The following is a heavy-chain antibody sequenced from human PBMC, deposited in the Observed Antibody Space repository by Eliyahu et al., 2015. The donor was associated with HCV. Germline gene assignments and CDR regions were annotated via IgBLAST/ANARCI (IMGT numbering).Heavy chain of an antibody. V-gene: IGHV4-59*01. CDR2: IYHSGST. CDR1: GGSXSXYY. J-gene: IGHJ5*02. Sequence: QVQLQESGPGLVKPSETLSLTCSVSGGSXSXYYWSWIRQPPGKGLEWIGFIYHSGSTNYNPSLKSRVTISMDTSKNQISLKLSSVTAADTAVYFCASGGGGIAVAGTGGWFDPWGQGTLVTVAS. CDR3: ASGGGGIAVAGTGGWFDP. D-gene: IGHD6-19*01.